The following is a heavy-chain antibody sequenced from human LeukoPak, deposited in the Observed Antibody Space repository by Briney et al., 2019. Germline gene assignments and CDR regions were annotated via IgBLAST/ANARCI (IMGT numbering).Heavy chain of an antibody. J-gene: IGHJ4*02. CDR2: ISYDGSNK. CDR3: AAGIVAAFGVFDY. Sequence: GRSLRLSCAASGFTFSSYGMHWVRQAPGKGLEWVAVISYDGSNKYYADSVKGRFTISRDNSKNTLYLQMNSLRAEDTAVYYCAAGIVAAFGVFDYWGQGTLVTVSS. CDR1: GFTFSSYG. D-gene: IGHD1-26*01. V-gene: IGHV3-30*03.